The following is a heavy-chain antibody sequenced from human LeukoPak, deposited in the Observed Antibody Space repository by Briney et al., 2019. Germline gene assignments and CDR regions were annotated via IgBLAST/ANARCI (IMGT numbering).Heavy chain of an antibody. V-gene: IGHV3-30-3*01. CDR2: ISYDGSNK. D-gene: IGHD5-18*01. J-gene: IGHJ4*02. Sequence: PGGSLRLSCAASGFTFSSYAMHRVRQAPGKGLEWVAVISYDGSNKYYADSVKGRFTISRDNSKNTLYLQMNSLRAEDTAVYYCARAFGPMNSYDDYWGQGTLVTVSS. CDR1: GFTFSSYA. CDR3: ARAFGPMNSYDDY.